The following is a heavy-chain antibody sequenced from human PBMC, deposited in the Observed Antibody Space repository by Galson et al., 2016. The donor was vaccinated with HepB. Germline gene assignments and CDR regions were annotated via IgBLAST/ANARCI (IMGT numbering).Heavy chain of an antibody. V-gene: IGHV3-30*18. Sequence: SLRLSCAASGFSFSGYGMQWVRQAPGKGLEWVAFISYDGSQNQYADSVKGRFTISRDNSRNTVHLQMNSLRLEDTAVYYCAKDCWKQQSNCGFDSWGQGTLVIVSS. CDR1: GFSFSGYG. CDR2: ISYDGSQN. CDR3: AKDCWKQQSNCGFDS. D-gene: IGHD1/OR15-1a*01. J-gene: IGHJ4*02.